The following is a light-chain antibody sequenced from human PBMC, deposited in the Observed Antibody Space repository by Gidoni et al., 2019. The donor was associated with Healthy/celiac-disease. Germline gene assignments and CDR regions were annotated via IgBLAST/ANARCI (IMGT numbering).Light chain of an antibody. CDR1: SSDVGSYNL. V-gene: IGLV2-23*01. CDR3: CSYAGSSTLV. CDR2: EGS. J-gene: IGLJ2*01. Sequence: QSALTQPDPVPGSPGQSITISCTGTSSDVGSYNLVSWYQQHPGKAPKLMLYEGSKRPSGVSNRFSGSKSGNTASLTISGLQAEDEADYYCCSYAGSSTLVFGGGTKLTVL.